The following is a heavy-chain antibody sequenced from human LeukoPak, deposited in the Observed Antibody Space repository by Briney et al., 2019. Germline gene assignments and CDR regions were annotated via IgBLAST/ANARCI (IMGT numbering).Heavy chain of an antibody. D-gene: IGHD3-22*01. CDR3: ARAGSGYRVSIDY. CDR1: GFTFSSYS. CDR2: ISSSSSYI. Sequence: GGSLRLSCAASGFTFSSYSMKWVRQAPGKGLEWVSSISSSSSYIYYADSVKGRFTISRDNAKKSLYLQMNSLRVEDTAVYYCARAGSGYRVSIDYWGQGTLVTVSS. J-gene: IGHJ4*02. V-gene: IGHV3-21*01.